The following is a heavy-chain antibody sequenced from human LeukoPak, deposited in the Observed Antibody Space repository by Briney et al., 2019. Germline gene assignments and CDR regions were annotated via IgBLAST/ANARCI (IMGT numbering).Heavy chain of an antibody. CDR2: IGHIRDQNT. V-gene: IGHV3-23*01. Sequence: AGGSLRLXCAASGFMFSDYAMSWVRQIPGKAPEWVATIGHIRDQNTYYADSVKGRFTISRDNSENVVYLQMDRLRAEDGAIYFCSKDRRRYYFSSSGYFFDSWGQGSLVTVSS. CDR1: GFMFSDYA. D-gene: IGHD3-22*01. CDR3: SKDRRRYYFSSSGYFFDS. J-gene: IGHJ5*01.